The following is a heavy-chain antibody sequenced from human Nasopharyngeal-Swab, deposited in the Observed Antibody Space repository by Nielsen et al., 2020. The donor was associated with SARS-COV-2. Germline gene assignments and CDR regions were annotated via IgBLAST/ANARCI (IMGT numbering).Heavy chain of an antibody. Sequence: SETLSLTCTVSGGSISSSSYYWGWIRQPPGKGLEWIGSIYYSGSTYYNPSLKSRVTISVDTSKNQFSLKLSSVTAADTAVYYCARRDDYGDYYGRIDPWGQGTLVTVSS. CDR3: ARRDDYGDYYGRIDP. D-gene: IGHD4-17*01. CDR2: IYYSGST. J-gene: IGHJ5*02. CDR1: GGSISSSSYY. V-gene: IGHV4-39*07.